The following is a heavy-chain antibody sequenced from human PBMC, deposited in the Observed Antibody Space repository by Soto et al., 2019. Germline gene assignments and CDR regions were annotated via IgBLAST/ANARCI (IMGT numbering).Heavy chain of an antibody. V-gene: IGHV5-51*01. CDR2: IYPGDSDT. D-gene: IGHD3-16*02. CDR1: GYSFTSYC. CDR3: ARLLLSRVDFDP. J-gene: IGHJ5*02. Sequence: GQSLKISCKGSGYSFTSYCIGWVRQMPGKGLEWMGIIYPGDSDTRYSPSFQGHVTISADKSISTAYLQWSSLKASGTAMYYCARLLLSRVDFDPWGQGTLVTVSS.